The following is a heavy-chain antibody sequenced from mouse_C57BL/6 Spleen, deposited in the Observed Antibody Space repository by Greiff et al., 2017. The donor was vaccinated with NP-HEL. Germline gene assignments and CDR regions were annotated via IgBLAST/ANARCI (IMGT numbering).Heavy chain of an antibody. CDR1: GYSITSGYY. J-gene: IGHJ3*01. Sequence: DVHLVESGPGLVKPSQSLSLTCSVTGYSITSGYYWNWIRQFPGNKLEWMGYISYDGSNNYNPSLKNRISITRDTSKNQFFLKLNSVTTEDTATYYCASYYYGSSPAWFAYWGQGTLVTVSA. CDR3: ASYYYGSSPAWFAY. V-gene: IGHV3-6*01. D-gene: IGHD1-1*01. CDR2: ISYDGSN.